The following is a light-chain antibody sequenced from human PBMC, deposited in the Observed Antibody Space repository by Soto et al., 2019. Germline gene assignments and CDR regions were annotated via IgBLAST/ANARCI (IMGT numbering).Light chain of an antibody. CDR2: GAS. J-gene: IGKJ1*01. CDR1: QSISRY. CDR3: QQYSSYWT. V-gene: IGKV3-20*01. Sequence: IVLTQSPGTLSLSPGERTTLSCRASQSISRYLAWYQQKPGQGPRLLIYGASNRATGIPDRFSGSGSGTEFTLTISSLQPDDFATYYCQQYSSYWTFAQGTKVDIK.